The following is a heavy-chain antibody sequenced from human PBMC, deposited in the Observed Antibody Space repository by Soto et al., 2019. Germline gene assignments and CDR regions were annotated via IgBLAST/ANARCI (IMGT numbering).Heavy chain of an antibody. CDR3: AREGITMVRGVILHYYYYGMDV. V-gene: IGHV1-2*02. J-gene: IGHJ6*02. CDR1: GYTFTGYY. Sequence: ASVKVSCKASGYTFTGYYMHWVRQAPGQGLEWMGWINPNSGGTNYAQKFQGRVTMTRDTSISTAYMELSRLRSDDTAVYYCAREGITMVRGVILHYYYYGMDVWGQGTTVTVSS. CDR2: INPNSGGT. D-gene: IGHD3-10*01.